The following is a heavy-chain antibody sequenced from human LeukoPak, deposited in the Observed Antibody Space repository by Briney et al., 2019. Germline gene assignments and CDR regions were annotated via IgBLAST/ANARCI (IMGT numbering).Heavy chain of an antibody. V-gene: IGHV3-64*01. J-gene: IGHJ4*02. Sequence: GGSLRLSCAASGSTFSSYAMHWVRQAPGKGLEYVSAISSNGGSTYYANSVKGRFTISRDNSKNTLYLQMGSLRAEDMAVYYCARGPDYWGQGTLVTVSS. CDR1: GSTFSSYA. CDR2: ISSNGGST. CDR3: ARGPDY.